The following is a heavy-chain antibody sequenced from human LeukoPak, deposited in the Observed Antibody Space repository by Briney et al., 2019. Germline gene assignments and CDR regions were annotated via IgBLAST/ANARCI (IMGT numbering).Heavy chain of an antibody. V-gene: IGHV3-23*01. Sequence: GGSLRLSCAASAFTFSSYDMSWVRQAPGKGLEWVSGITSNGGGTYYADSVKGRFTILRDNSKHTLFLQLNSLRAEDTAVYCCAKHLTGNYYGAFDIWGRGTMVTVSS. CDR1: AFTFSSYD. CDR3: AKHLTGNYYGAFDI. J-gene: IGHJ3*02. CDR2: ITSNGGGT. D-gene: IGHD1-26*01.